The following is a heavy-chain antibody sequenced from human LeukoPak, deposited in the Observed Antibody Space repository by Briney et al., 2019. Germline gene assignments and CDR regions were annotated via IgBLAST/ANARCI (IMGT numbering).Heavy chain of an antibody. CDR3: AKARGRDGYTAFPDS. D-gene: IGHD5-24*01. J-gene: IGHJ4*02. CDR1: GFTFSSYG. CDR2: ISYDGSNK. Sequence: GGSLRLSCAASGFTFSSYGMHWVRQAPGQGLEWVAVISYDGSNKYYADSVTGRFTISRDNSKNTLYLQMNSLRAEDTAVYYCAKARGRDGYTAFPDSWGQGALVTVSS. V-gene: IGHV3-30*18.